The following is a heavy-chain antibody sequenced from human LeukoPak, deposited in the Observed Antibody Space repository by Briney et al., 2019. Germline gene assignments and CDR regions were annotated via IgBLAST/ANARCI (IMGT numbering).Heavy chain of an antibody. CDR1: GFTFNSYG. D-gene: IGHD5-18*01. V-gene: IGHV3-30*02. CDR3: ARGYGESHFDY. Sequence: PGGSLRLSCAASGFTFNSYGMHLVRQAPGKGLEWVSFIRYDGSNQYYADSVKGRFSISRDNSNNTLYLQMNSLTPEDTAVYFCARGYGESHFDYWGQGTLVTVSS. CDR2: IRYDGSNQ. J-gene: IGHJ4*02.